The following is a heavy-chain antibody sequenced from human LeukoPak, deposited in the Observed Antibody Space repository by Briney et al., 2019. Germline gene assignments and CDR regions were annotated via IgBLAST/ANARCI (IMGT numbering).Heavy chain of an antibody. CDR2: ISYDGSNK. Sequence: GGSLRLSCAASGFTFSSYAMHWVHQAPGKGLGWVAVISYDGSNKYYADSVKGRFTISRDNSKNTLYLQMNSLRAEDTAVYYCARETGGDNYYYYGMDVWGKGTTVTVSS. D-gene: IGHD1-26*01. CDR3: ARETGGDNYYYYGMDV. V-gene: IGHV3-30*04. CDR1: GFTFSSYA. J-gene: IGHJ6*04.